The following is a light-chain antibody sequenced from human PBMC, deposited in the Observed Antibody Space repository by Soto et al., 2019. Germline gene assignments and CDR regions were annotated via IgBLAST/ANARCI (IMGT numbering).Light chain of an antibody. J-gene: IGKJ1*01. CDR3: QQYGSSPWT. Sequence: IVLTQSPATLSVSPGERATLSCRASQSVSSSYLAWYQQQPGQAPRLLIYGASSRATGIPDRFSGSGSGTEFTLTISRLEPEDFAVYYCQQYGSSPWTFGQGTKVDI. CDR2: GAS. CDR1: QSVSSSY. V-gene: IGKV3-20*01.